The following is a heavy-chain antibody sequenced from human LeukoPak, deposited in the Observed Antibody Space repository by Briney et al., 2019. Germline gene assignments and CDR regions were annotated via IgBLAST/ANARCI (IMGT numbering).Heavy chain of an antibody. D-gene: IGHD3-10*01. J-gene: IGHJ4*02. V-gene: IGHV4-30-4*01. CDR2: IYYSGST. CDR3: ARVRTRKTFDY. Sequence: KPSETLSLTCTVSGGSISSGDYYWSWIRQPPGKGLEWIGYIYYSGSTYYNPSLKSRVAISVDASKNQFSLKLSSVTAADTAVYYCARVRTRKTFDYWGQETLVTVSS. CDR1: GGSISSGDYY.